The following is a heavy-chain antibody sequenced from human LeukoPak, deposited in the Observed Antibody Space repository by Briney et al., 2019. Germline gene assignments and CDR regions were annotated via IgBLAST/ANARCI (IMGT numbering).Heavy chain of an antibody. CDR1: GYTLTGYY. CDR3: SRLHYDDSSGYYLSSPPIVY. V-gene: IGHV1-2*02. Sequence: GASVKVSCKTSGYTLTGYYMHSVRQAPGQGVEWMGWINPSSGGTKYAHKFQGRVTMTRDTSISTDYMELRNLRSDDTAVYYCSRLHYDDSSGYYLSSPPIVYWGEGTRVSVSS. J-gene: IGHJ4*02. CDR2: INPSSGGT. D-gene: IGHD3-22*01.